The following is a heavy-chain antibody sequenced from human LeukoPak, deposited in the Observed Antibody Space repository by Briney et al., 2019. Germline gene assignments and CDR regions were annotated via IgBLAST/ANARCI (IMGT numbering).Heavy chain of an antibody. CDR2: IYYSGST. Sequence: SETLSLTCTVSGGSISSSSYYWGWIRQPPGKGLEWIGSIYYSGSTYYNPSLKSRVTISVDTSKNQSSLKLSSVTAADTAVYYCARDRWYGSGSYYHEGAFDIWGQGTMVTVSS. J-gene: IGHJ3*02. V-gene: IGHV4-39*07. CDR1: GGSISSSSYY. CDR3: ARDRWYGSGSYYHEGAFDI. D-gene: IGHD3-10*01.